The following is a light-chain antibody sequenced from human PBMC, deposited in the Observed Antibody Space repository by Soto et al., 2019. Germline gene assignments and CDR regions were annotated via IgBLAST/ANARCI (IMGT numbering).Light chain of an antibody. CDR1: QSVSSY. Sequence: EIVLTQSPATLSLSPGERATLSCRASQSVSSYLAWYQQKPGQAPRLLIYDASNRATGIPVRFSGSGSGTDFTLTISRLEPEDFAVYYCQQYGSSSQTFGQGTKVDI. V-gene: IGKV3-11*01. CDR3: QQYGSSSQT. CDR2: DAS. J-gene: IGKJ1*01.